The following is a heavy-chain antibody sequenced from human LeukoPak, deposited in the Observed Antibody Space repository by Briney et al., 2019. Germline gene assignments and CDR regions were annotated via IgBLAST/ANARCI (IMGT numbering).Heavy chain of an antibody. CDR3: AKWDFFGDYFTFDP. CDR2: IKSDESET. CDR1: GFTFGRDW. J-gene: IGHJ5*02. Sequence: GGSLRLSCEASGFTFGRDWMSWVRQAPGKGLEWVATIKSDESETYYVDSVKGRFAVSRDNGQNSLFLQMSSLRVEDTALYFCAKWDFFGDYFTFDPRGQGVLVIVSS. V-gene: IGHV3-7*01. D-gene: IGHD2/OR15-2a*01.